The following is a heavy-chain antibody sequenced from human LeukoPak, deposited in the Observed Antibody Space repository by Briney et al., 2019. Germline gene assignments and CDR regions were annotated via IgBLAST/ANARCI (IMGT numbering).Heavy chain of an antibody. V-gene: IGHV4-30-2*01. CDR2: VYHSGST. CDR3: ARGRTTVVTPYYFDY. Sequence: SQTLSLTCAVSGGSISSGGYSWSWIRQPPGKGLEWIGYVYHSGSTYYNPSLKSRVTISVDRSKNQFSLKLSSVTAADTAVYYCARGRTTVVTPYYFDYWGQGTLVTVSS. D-gene: IGHD4-23*01. CDR1: GGSISSGGYS. J-gene: IGHJ4*02.